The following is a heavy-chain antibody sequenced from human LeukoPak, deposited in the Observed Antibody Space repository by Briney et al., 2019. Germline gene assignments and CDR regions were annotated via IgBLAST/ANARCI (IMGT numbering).Heavy chain of an antibody. J-gene: IGHJ4*02. V-gene: IGHV4-59*01. CDR1: GGSISGYY. D-gene: IGHD3-3*01. CDR2: IYYSGST. Sequence: NPSETLSLTCTVSGGSISGYYWSWIRQPPGKGLEWIGYIYYSGSTNYNPSLKSRVTISVDTSKNQFSLKLSSVTAADTAVYYCARGTDFGVVYYYFDYWGQGTLVTVSS. CDR3: ARGTDFGVVYYYFDY.